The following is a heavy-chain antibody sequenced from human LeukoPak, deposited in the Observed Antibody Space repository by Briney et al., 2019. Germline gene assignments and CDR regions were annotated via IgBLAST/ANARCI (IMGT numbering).Heavy chain of an antibody. V-gene: IGHV1-46*01. Sequence: EASVKVSCKASGYTFTSYYMHWVRQAPGQGLEWMGIINPSGGSTSYAQKFQGRVAMTEDTSTDTAYMELSSLRSEDTAVYYCATDPHIAAAPYYYYGMDVWGQGTTVTVSS. J-gene: IGHJ6*02. CDR2: INPSGGST. CDR3: ATDPHIAAAPYYYYGMDV. D-gene: IGHD6-25*01. CDR1: GYTFTSYY.